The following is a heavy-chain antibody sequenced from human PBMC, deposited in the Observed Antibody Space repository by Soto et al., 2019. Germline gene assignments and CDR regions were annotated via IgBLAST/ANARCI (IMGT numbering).Heavy chain of an antibody. CDR3: ARGSRFYDILTGYSSRKFDY. D-gene: IGHD3-9*01. CDR1: GGSFSGYY. J-gene: IGHJ4*02. Sequence: QVQLQQWGAGLLKPSETLSLTCAVYGGSFSGYYWSWIRQPPGKGLEWIGEINHSGSTNYNPSLKSRVTISLDTSKNQFSLKLSSVTAADTAVYYCARGSRFYDILTGYSSRKFDYWGQGTLVTVSS. CDR2: INHSGST. V-gene: IGHV4-34*01.